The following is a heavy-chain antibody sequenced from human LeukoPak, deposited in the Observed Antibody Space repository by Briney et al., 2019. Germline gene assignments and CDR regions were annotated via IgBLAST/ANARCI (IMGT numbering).Heavy chain of an antibody. CDR3: ARDKGYFDSSGTPPAFDI. Sequence: PGGSLRLSCAASGFTFSSYAMSRVRQAPGKGLEWLSYISSSTTTIYYADSVKGRFTISRDNPKNSLYLQMNSLRAEDTAVYYCARDKGYFDSSGTPPAFDIWGQGTVVTVSS. CDR1: GFTFSSYA. J-gene: IGHJ3*02. D-gene: IGHD3-22*01. V-gene: IGHV3-48*01. CDR2: ISSSTTTI.